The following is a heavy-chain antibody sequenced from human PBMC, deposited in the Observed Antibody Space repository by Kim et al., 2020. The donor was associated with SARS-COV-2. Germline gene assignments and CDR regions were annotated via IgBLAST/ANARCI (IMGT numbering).Heavy chain of an antibody. CDR3: AREGGPSSGYYYEGALGFDY. Sequence: SETLSLTCTVSGGSISSGDYYWSWIRQPPGKGLEWIGYIYYSGSTYYNPSLKSRVTISVDTSKNQFSLKLSSVTAADTAVYYCAREGGPSSGYYYEGALGFDYWGQGTLVTVSS. J-gene: IGHJ4*02. CDR2: IYYSGST. V-gene: IGHV4-30-4*01. D-gene: IGHD3-22*01. CDR1: GGSISSGDYY.